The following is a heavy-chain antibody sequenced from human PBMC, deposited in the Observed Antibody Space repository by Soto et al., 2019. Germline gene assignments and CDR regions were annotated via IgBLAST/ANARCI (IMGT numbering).Heavy chain of an antibody. Sequence: GASVKVSCKTAGYTFGEFDCSWLRQEPGQGLEWMGWVSNRNGVTNYAENFRDRVTISTDTSTNTVYMELRSLRSDDTAVYFCARERLNTGWYGFDYWGQGTQVTVSS. CDR3: ARERLNTGWYGFDY. J-gene: IGHJ4*02. CDR2: VSNRNGVT. D-gene: IGHD6-19*01. V-gene: IGHV1-18*04. CDR1: GYTFGEFD.